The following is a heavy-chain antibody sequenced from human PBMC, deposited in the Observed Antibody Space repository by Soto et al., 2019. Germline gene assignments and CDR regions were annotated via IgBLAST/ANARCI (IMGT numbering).Heavy chain of an antibody. J-gene: IGHJ6*02. CDR2: ISYDGSNK. V-gene: IGHV3-30-3*01. Sequence: QVQLVESGGGVVQPGRSLRLSCAASGFTFSSYAMHWVRQAPGKGLEWVAVISYDGSNKYYADSVKGRFTISRDNSKNTLYLQMNSLRAEDTAVYYCARDSASRWIGTSRLQATYYYGMDVWGQGTTVTVSS. D-gene: IGHD1-7*01. CDR3: ARDSASRWIGTSRLQATYYYGMDV. CDR1: GFTFSSYA.